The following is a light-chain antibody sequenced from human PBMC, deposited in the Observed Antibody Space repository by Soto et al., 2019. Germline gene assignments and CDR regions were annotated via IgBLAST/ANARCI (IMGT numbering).Light chain of an antibody. CDR2: GAS. Sequence: EIVGTQSPGTLSLSPGERATLACRASQSVSSSYLAWYQQKPGQAPKLLIYGASSRAPGIPDWFSGSGSGTDFTLTISRLEPEDFAVYYCQQYGSSPLFTFGPGTKVDIK. V-gene: IGKV3-20*01. CDR1: QSVSSSY. J-gene: IGKJ3*01. CDR3: QQYGSSPLFT.